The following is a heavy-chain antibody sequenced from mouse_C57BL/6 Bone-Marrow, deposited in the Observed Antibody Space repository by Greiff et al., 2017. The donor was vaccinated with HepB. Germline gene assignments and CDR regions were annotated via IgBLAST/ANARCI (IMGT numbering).Heavy chain of an antibody. CDR2: IDPSDSYT. Sequence: VQLQQPGAELVMPGASVKLSCKASGYTFTSYWMHWVKQRPGQGLEWIGEIDPSDSYTNYNQKFKGKSTLTVDKSSSTADMQLSSLTSEDSAVYYGAREGPYYYGSSYAMDYWDQGTSVTVSS. J-gene: IGHJ4*01. CDR1: GYTFTSYW. D-gene: IGHD1-1*01. V-gene: IGHV1-69*01. CDR3: AREGPYYYGSSYAMDY.